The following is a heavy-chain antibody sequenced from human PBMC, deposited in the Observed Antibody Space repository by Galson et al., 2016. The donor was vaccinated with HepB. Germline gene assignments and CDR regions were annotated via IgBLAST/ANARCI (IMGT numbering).Heavy chain of an antibody. CDR3: ARDLGRSGWFSYYYYGVDV. V-gene: IGHV4-34*01. J-gene: IGHJ6*02. CDR2: INHSGST. D-gene: IGHD6-19*01. Sequence: SETLSLTCAVYGGSFSGYYWSWIRQPPGKGLEWIGEINHSGSTNYNPSLKSRVAISVDTSKNQFSLNLRYVTAADTAVYYCARDLGRSGWFSYYYYGVDVWGQGTTVTVSS. CDR1: GGSFSGYY.